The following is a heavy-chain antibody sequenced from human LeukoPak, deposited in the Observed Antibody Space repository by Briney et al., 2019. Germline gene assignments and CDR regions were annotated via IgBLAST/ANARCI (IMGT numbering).Heavy chain of an antibody. J-gene: IGHJ3*01. CDR2: IYPSGGST. D-gene: IGHD3-3*01. Sequence: ASVKVSCKASGYTFITYYIHWVRQAPGQGLEWMGIIYPSGGSTSYPQKFQGRVTMTRDTSTSTVYMELSSLRSEDTAVYYCAADRELRFLEWLQTQYAFDLWGQGTMVTVSS. V-gene: IGHV1-46*01. CDR1: GYTFITYY. CDR3: AADRELRFLEWLQTQYAFDL.